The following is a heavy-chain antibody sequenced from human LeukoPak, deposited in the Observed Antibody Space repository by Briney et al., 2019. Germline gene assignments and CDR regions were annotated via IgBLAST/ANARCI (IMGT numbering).Heavy chain of an antibody. V-gene: IGHV4-34*01. Sequence: SETLSLTCAVSGGSFSGYYWSWIRQPPGKGVEWIGEINHSVSTNYNPSLKSPLSISVDTSNNQFSLKLSSVTAADTAVYYCARVLDSSGYYYGFDPWGQGTLVTVSS. CDR1: GGSFSGYY. CDR3: ARVLDSSGYYYGFDP. CDR2: INHSVST. J-gene: IGHJ5*02. D-gene: IGHD3-22*01.